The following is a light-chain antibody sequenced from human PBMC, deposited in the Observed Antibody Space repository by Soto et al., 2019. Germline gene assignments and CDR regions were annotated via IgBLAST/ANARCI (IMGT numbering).Light chain of an antibody. J-gene: IGKJ3*01. CDR2: SAS. V-gene: IGKV1-12*01. CDR3: QQANSFPLT. CDR1: QGISRW. Sequence: DIQMTQLPSSMSASAGDRVTITCRASQGISRWLAWYHQKPGKAPNLLIYSASTFHSGVPSRFSGSGSGTDFTLTISSLQPEDFGTYYCQQANSFPLTCGPGTKVDMK.